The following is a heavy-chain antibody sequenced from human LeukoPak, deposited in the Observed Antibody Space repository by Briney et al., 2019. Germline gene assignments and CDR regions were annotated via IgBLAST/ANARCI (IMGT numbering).Heavy chain of an antibody. CDR3: ARAGTVMLLDY. J-gene: IGHJ4*02. D-gene: IGHD3-16*01. CDR1: GYTFTAYY. CDR2: INPKSGDT. V-gene: IGHV1-2*02. Sequence: ASVKVSCKASGYTFTAYYMHWVRQAPGQGLEWMGWINPKSGDTNYAQSFQGGVSMTRDTSISTAYMELSRLRSDDTAVYYCARAGTVMLLDYWGQGTLVTVSS.